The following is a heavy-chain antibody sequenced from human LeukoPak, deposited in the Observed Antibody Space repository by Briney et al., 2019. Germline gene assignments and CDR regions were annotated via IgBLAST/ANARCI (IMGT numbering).Heavy chain of an antibody. Sequence: PGGSLRLSCAASGFTFSSYGLHWVRQAPGKGLECVAVISKDGSNEHYADPGKGRFTISRDNSKNTVYLQMNSLRAEDTAVYYCASEFVAAAGTDYWGQGTLVTVSS. J-gene: IGHJ4*02. CDR2: ISKDGSNE. CDR1: GFTFSSYG. CDR3: ASEFVAAAGTDY. V-gene: IGHV3-30*04. D-gene: IGHD6-13*01.